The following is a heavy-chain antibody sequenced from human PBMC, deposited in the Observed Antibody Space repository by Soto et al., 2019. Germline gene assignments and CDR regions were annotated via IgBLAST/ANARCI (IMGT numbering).Heavy chain of an antibody. Sequence: QVQMVESGGGVVQPGRSLRLSCAASGFTFSSYAMHWVRQAPGKGLEWEAVISYDGSNKYYADSVKGRFTISRDNSKNTLYLQMNSLRAEDTAVYYCASGDQEDYFDYWGQGTLVTVSS. J-gene: IGHJ4*02. V-gene: IGHV3-30-3*01. D-gene: IGHD4-17*01. CDR1: GFTFSSYA. CDR3: ASGDQEDYFDY. CDR2: ISYDGSNK.